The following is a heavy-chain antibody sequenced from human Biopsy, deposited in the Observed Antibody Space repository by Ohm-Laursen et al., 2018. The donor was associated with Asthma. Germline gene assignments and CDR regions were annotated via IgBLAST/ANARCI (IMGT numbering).Heavy chain of an antibody. CDR2: IYYSGST. D-gene: IGHD3-22*01. CDR1: YGSITSGGYY. CDR3: ARLNYYDSSGKYLDY. V-gene: IGHV4-31*03. Sequence: TLSLTCTVSYGSITSGGYYWTWIRQHPGKGLEWIGFIYYSGSTYYNPSLKSRVSISIDTSKNQFSLKLSSVTAADTAVYYCARLNYYDSSGKYLDYWGQGTLVTVSS. J-gene: IGHJ4*02.